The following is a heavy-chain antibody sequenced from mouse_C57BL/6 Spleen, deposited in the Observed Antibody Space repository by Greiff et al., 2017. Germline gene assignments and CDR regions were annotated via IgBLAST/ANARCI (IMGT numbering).Heavy chain of an antibody. CDR3: ARVDSSGYEAMDY. J-gene: IGHJ4*01. CDR2: INPSTGGT. CDR1: GYSFTGYY. D-gene: IGHD3-2*02. V-gene: IGHV1-42*01. Sequence: VQLQQSGPELVKPGASVKISCKASGYSFTGYYMNWVKQSPEKSLEWIGEINPSTGGTTYNQKFKAKATLTVDKSSSTAYMQLKSLTSEDSAVYDCARVDSSGYEAMDYWGQGTSVTVSS.